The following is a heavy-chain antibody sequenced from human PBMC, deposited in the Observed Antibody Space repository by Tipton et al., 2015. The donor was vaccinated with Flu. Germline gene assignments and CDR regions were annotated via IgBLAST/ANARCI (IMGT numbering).Heavy chain of an antibody. Sequence: TLSLTCTVSGGSISSYYWSWIRQPPGKGLEWIGYIYYSGSTNYNPSLTSRVTISVDTSKNQLSLKLSSVTAADTAVYYCARARIAVAGSHFDYWGQGTLVTVSS. CDR2: IYYSGST. J-gene: IGHJ4*02. V-gene: IGHV4-59*01. CDR3: ARARIAVAGSHFDY. CDR1: GGSISSYY. D-gene: IGHD6-19*01.